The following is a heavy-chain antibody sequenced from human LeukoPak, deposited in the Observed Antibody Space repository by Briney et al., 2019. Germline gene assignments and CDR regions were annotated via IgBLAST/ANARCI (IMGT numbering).Heavy chain of an antibody. CDR1: GGSISSSSYY. V-gene: IGHV4-39*07. J-gene: IGHJ4*02. CDR2: IYYSGSA. D-gene: IGHD3-22*01. Sequence: SETLSLTCTVSGGSISSSSYYWGWIRQPPGKGLEWIGSIYYSGSAYYNPSLKSRVTISVDTSKNQFSLKLSSVTAADTAVYYCARVMKFGSGYYLTGGGDYWGQGTLVTVSS. CDR3: ARVMKFGSGYYLTGGGDY.